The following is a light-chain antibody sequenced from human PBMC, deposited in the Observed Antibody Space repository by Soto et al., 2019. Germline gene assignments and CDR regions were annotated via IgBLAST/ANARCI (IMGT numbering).Light chain of an antibody. Sequence: QSVLTQPASVSGSPGQSITISCTGTSSDVGGYNYVSWYQQHPGKAPKLMIYDVSNRPSGVSNRFSGYKSGNTASLTISGLQAEDEADYYCSSYTSSSTLEFGGGTKLTVL. CDR1: SSDVGGYNY. J-gene: IGLJ2*01. CDR3: SSYTSSSTLE. V-gene: IGLV2-14*01. CDR2: DVS.